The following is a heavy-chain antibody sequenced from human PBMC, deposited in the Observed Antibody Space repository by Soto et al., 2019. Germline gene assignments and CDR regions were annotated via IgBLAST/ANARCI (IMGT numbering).Heavy chain of an antibody. D-gene: IGHD3-10*01. Sequence: SETLSLTCAVYGGSFSGYYWSWIRQHPGKGLEWIGYIYYSGSTYYNPSLKSRVTISVDTSKNQFSLKLSSVTAADTAVYYCARGLWFGEGYAFDIWGQGTMVTVSS. CDR1: GGSFSGYY. V-gene: IGHV4-31*11. CDR3: ARGLWFGEGYAFDI. CDR2: IYYSGST. J-gene: IGHJ3*02.